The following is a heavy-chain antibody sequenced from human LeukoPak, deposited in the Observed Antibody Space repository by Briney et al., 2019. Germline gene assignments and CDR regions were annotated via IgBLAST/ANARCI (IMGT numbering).Heavy chain of an antibody. D-gene: IGHD2-2*01. CDR1: GGSISSSSYY. J-gene: IGHJ5*02. V-gene: IGHV4-39*07. CDR3: ARDRRCSSTSCSLNWFDP. Sequence: SETLSLTCTVSGGSISSSSYYWGWIRQPPGKGLEWIGSIYYSGSTYYNPSLKSRVTISVDTSKNQFSLKLSSVTAADTAVYYRARDRRCSSTSCSLNWFDPWGQGTLVTVSS. CDR2: IYYSGST.